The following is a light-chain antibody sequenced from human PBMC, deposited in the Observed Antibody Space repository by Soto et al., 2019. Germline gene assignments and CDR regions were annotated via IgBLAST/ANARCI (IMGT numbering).Light chain of an antibody. CDR1: QTITSAY. CDR2: DAS. J-gene: IGKJ4*01. CDR3: QQYDTSPLT. V-gene: IGKV3D-20*01. Sequence: EIVLTQSPATLSLSPGERAPLSCGASQTITSAYLAWYQLKPGLAPRLLFYDASNRATGVPDRFSGSGSGTDFTLTISRLEPEDFAGYYCQQYDTSPLTFGGGTKVEIK.